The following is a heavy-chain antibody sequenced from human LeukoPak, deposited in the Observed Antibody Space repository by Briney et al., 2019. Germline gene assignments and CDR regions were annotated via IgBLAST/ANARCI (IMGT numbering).Heavy chain of an antibody. J-gene: IGHJ4*02. CDR3: AKTRINTYSSSWYPHEFDY. V-gene: IGHV3-9*01. D-gene: IGHD6-13*01. CDR2: ISWNSGSI. Sequence: PGRSLRLSCAASGFTFDDYAMHWVRQAPGKGLEWVSGISWNSGSIGYADSVKGRFTISRDNAKNSLYLQMNSLRAEDTALYYCAKTRINTYSSSWYPHEFDYRGQGTLVTVSS. CDR1: GFTFDDYA.